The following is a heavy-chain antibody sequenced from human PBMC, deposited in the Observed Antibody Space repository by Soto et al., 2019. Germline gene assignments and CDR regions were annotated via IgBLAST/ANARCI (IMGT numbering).Heavy chain of an antibody. V-gene: IGHV3-33*01. J-gene: IGHJ4*02. D-gene: IGHD5-18*01. Sequence: GGSLRLSCAASGFTFSSYGMHWVRQAPGKGLEWVAVIWYDGSNKYYADSVKGRFTISRDNSKNTLYLQMNSLRAEDTAVYYCARTGPVSRSGYDLHLVDTAMFSDYWGQGTLVTVSS. CDR1: GFTFSSYG. CDR2: IWYDGSNK. CDR3: ARTGPVSRSGYDLHLVDTAMFSDY.